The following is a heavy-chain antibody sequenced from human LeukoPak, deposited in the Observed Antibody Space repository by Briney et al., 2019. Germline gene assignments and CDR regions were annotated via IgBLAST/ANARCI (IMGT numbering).Heavy chain of an antibody. J-gene: IGHJ4*02. Sequence: ASVKVSCKASGYTFTDYGITWVRQAPGQGLEWMVWISGYQGSTKYAQNFQGRVTMTIDTSTSTAYMDLRSLRSDDTAIYFCARSDLGTFTAGPFNYWGQGTLVAVSS. D-gene: IGHD1-1*01. CDR2: ISGYQGST. CDR3: ARSDLGTFTAGPFNY. V-gene: IGHV1-18*01. CDR1: GYTFTDYG.